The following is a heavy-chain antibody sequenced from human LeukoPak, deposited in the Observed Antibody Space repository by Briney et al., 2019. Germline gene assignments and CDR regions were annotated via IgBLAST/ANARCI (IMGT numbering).Heavy chain of an antibody. CDR3: ARDFGPYSSGWYPDY. CDR2: ISYDGSNK. D-gene: IGHD6-19*01. V-gene: IGHV3-30-3*01. J-gene: IGHJ4*02. CDR1: GFTFSSYA. Sequence: GGSLSLSCEASGFTFSSYAMHWVRQAPGKGLEWVAVISYDGSNKYYADSVKGQFTISRDNSKNTLYLQMNSLRAEDTAVYYCARDFGPYSSGWYPDYWGQGTLVTVSS.